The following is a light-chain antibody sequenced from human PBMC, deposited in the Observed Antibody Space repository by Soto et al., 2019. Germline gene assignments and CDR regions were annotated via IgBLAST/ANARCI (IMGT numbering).Light chain of an antibody. Sequence: QSALTQPAAVSGSLGQSITISCSGSGSDIGNYNLVSWYQQQPGKVPRLIIYEVNKGPSGVSNRFSGSKSGNTASLTISDLHPDDECLYYCCSYAGSSLWMFGGGTKLTVL. V-gene: IGLV2-23*02. CDR1: GSDIGNYNL. CDR2: EVN. J-gene: IGLJ3*02. CDR3: CSYAGSSLWM.